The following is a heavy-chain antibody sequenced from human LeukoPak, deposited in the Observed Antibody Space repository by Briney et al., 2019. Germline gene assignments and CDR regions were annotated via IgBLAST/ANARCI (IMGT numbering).Heavy chain of an antibody. CDR2: INHSGST. CDR1: GGSISSSSYY. D-gene: IGHD1-26*01. CDR3: ARVSRDSGSFRDAFDI. V-gene: IGHV4-39*07. Sequence: SETLSLTCTVSGGSISSSSYYWGWIRQPPGKGLEWIGEINHSGSTNYNPSFKSRVTISVDTSKNQFSLKLSSVTAADTAVYYCARVSRDSGSFRDAFDIWGQGTMVTVSS. J-gene: IGHJ3*02.